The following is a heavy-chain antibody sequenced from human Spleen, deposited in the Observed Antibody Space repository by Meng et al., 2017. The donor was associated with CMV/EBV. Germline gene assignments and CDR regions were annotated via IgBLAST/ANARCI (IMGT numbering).Heavy chain of an antibody. V-gene: IGHV3-7*01. Sequence: SCKASGGTFSSYAISWVRQAPGKGLEWVANIKQDGSEKYYVDSVKGRFTISRDNAKNSLYLQTNSLRAEDTAVYYCARYGYCSSTSCYSAGGAFDIWGQGTMVTVSS. J-gene: IGHJ3*02. D-gene: IGHD2-2*01. CDR1: GGTFSSYA. CDR2: IKQDGSEK. CDR3: ARYGYCSSTSCYSAGGAFDI.